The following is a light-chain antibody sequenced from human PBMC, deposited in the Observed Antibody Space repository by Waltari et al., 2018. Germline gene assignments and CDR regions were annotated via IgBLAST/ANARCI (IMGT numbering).Light chain of an antibody. CDR1: QSVSSN. CDR3: QQYTTLPLT. Sequence: EIVMTQSPGTLSVSPGEGATLSCSASQSVSSNVAWYQQRPGQAPRLLIFGASTRATGIPARFSGSESGTEFTLTISSLQSEDSAVYFCQQYTTLPLTFGPGTKVDIK. CDR2: GAS. V-gene: IGKV3-15*01. J-gene: IGKJ3*01.